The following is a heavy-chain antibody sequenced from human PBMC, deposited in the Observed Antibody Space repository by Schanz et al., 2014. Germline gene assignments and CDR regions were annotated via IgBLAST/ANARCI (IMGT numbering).Heavy chain of an antibody. D-gene: IGHD1-1*01. V-gene: IGHV3-23*01. CDR1: GFSFTTYA. CDR3: AKIERNED. Sequence: EVQLLESGGGLVQPGGSLRLSCASSGFSFTTYAMSWVRQAPGKGLEWVSSISSGGGSTYYADSVKGRFTISRDNSKNTQYLQMNSLRAEDTAVYFCAKIERNEDWGQGTLVTVSS. J-gene: IGHJ4*02. CDR2: ISSGGGST.